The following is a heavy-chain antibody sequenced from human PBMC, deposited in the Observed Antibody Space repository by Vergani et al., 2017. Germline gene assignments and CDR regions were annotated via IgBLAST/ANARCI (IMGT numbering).Heavy chain of an antibody. J-gene: IGHJ4*02. Sequence: EVQLLESGGGLVQPGGSLRLSCAASGFTFSSYAMSWVRQAPGKGLEWVSAISGSGGSTYYADSVKGRFTISRDNSKNTLYLQMNSMRAEDTAVYYCARDLDFLRVSTLDYWGQGTLVTVSS. V-gene: IGHV3-23*01. CDR2: ISGSGGST. CDR3: ARDLDFLRVSTLDY. D-gene: IGHD3/OR15-3a*01. CDR1: GFTFSSYA.